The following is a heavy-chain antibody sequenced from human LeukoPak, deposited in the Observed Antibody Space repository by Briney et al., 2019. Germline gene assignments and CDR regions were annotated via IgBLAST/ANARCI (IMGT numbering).Heavy chain of an antibody. CDR3: ARPNSSSSRAGYRYGMDV. Sequence: SETLSLTCAVYGGSFSGYYWSWIRQPPGKGLEWIGEINHSGSTNYNPSLKSRVTISVDTSKNQFSLKLSSVTAADTAVYYCARPNSSSSRAGYRYGMDVWGQGTTVTASS. CDR1: GGSFSGYY. CDR2: INHSGST. J-gene: IGHJ6*02. V-gene: IGHV4-34*01. D-gene: IGHD6-13*01.